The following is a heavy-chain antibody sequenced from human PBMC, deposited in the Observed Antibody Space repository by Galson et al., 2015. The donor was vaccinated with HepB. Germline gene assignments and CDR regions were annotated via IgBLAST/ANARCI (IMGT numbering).Heavy chain of an antibody. CDR1: GYSITTYN. V-gene: IGHV1-3*04. J-gene: IGHJ5*02. Sequence: SVKVSCKASGYSITTYNMHWVRQAPGQRLEWMGWINTGKGNTKYSQRFQGRVTITRDTSANTAYVELRSLRSEDTAVYYCARAPRIAFEELMQPLTSWGLGTLVTVSS. CDR2: INTGKGNT. D-gene: IGHD3-10*01. CDR3: ARAPRIAFEELMQPLTS.